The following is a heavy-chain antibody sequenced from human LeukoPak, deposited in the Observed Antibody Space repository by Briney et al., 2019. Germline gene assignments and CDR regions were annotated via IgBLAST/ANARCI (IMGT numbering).Heavy chain of an antibody. CDR2: ISSGGRDK. V-gene: IGHV3-30*03. CDR3: ARDLRRIAAYYFDY. J-gene: IGHJ4*02. Sequence: GGSLRLSCAASGFTFSRYAIHWVRQAPGKGLEWVAVISSGGRDKHHADSVKGRFTISRDNSKNTLYLQTNSLRAEDTAVYYCARDLRRIAAYYFDYWGQGTLVTVSS. D-gene: IGHD6-25*01. CDR1: GFTFSRYA.